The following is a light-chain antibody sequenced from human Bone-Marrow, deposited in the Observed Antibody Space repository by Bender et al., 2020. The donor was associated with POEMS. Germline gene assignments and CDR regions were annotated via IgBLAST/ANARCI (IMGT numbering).Light chain of an antibody. CDR2: KDS. CDR3: QSVARGGADSWV. CDR1: IGTKN. J-gene: IGLJ3*02. Sequence: SYVLTQAPSVSVAPGQTARIICGGDSIGTKNVYWYQQKPGQAPVLLISKDSERPLGIPDRFSGSSSGTTVTLTISGAQAEDEADYYCQSVARGGADSWVFGGGTKLTVL. V-gene: IGLV3-25*03.